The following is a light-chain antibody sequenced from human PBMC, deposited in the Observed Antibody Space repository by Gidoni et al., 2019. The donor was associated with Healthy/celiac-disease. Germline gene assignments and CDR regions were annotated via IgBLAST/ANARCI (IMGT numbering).Light chain of an antibody. Sequence: QSALTQPASVSGSPGQSITISCTGTSSDVGGYNYVSWYQQHPGKAPKLMIYEVSNRPSGVSNRFSGSKSGNTASLTISGLQAEDEADHYCYSHRSKVFGGGTKLTVL. CDR2: EVS. V-gene: IGLV2-14*01. CDR3: YSHRSKV. CDR1: SSDVGGYNY. J-gene: IGLJ2*01.